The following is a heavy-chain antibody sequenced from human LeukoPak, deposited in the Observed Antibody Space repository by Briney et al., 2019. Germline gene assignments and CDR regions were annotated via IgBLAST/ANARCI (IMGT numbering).Heavy chain of an antibody. CDR3: ARDSLLPSAMGYYYMDV. V-gene: IGHV4-61*02. CDR1: GGSISSGSYY. D-gene: IGHD2-2*01. Sequence: TPSETLSLTCTVPGGSISSGSYYWSWIRQPAGKGLEWIGRIYTSGSTNYNPSLKSRVTISVDTSKNQFSLKLSSVTAADTALYFCARDSLLPSAMGYYYMDVWGKGTTVTVSS. CDR2: IYTSGST. J-gene: IGHJ6*03.